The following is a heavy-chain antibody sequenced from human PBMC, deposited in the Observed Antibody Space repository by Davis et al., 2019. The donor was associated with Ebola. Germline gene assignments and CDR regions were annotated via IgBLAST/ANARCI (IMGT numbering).Heavy chain of an antibody. J-gene: IGHJ5*01. D-gene: IGHD4-17*01. CDR1: GFSFSNCA. V-gene: IGHV3-23*01. CDR2: ISGSGNGDGP. CDR3: ARVSNYGDPDS. Sequence: GESLKISCAASGFSFSNCAMSWVRQVPGKGLEWVSGISGSGNGDGPYYADSVKGRFTISRDNSKNTVYLQMHSLRAEDTAVYYCARVSNYGDPDSWGQGTLVTVSS.